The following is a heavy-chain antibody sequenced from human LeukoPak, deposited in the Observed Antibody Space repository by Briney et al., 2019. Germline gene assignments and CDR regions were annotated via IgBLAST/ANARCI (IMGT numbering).Heavy chain of an antibody. Sequence: PGGSLRLSCAASGFTFSSYAMHWVRQAPGKGLEWVAVISYDGSNKYYADSVKGRFTISRDNSKNTLYLQMNSLRAEDTAVYYCAKEERAVAVGAYYFDYWGQGTLVTVSS. V-gene: IGHV3-30*04. CDR1: GFTFSSYA. D-gene: IGHD6-19*01. CDR3: AKEERAVAVGAYYFDY. J-gene: IGHJ4*02. CDR2: ISYDGSNK.